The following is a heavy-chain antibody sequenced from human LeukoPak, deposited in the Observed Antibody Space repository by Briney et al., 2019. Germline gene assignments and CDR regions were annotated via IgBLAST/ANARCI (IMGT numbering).Heavy chain of an antibody. CDR1: GYTFTGYY. CDR3: ARQPISGYYYGMDV. D-gene: IGHD3-3*01. Sequence: ASVKVSCKASGYTFTGYYMHWVRQATGQGLEWMGWMNPNSGNTGYAQKFQGRVTVTRNTSISTAYMELSSLRSEDTAVYYCARQPISGYYYGMDVWGQGTTVTVSS. J-gene: IGHJ6*02. V-gene: IGHV1-8*02. CDR2: MNPNSGNT.